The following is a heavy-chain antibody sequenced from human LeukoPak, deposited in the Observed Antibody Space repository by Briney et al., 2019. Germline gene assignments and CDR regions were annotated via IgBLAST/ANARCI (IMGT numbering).Heavy chain of an antibody. CDR1: GFTFSNYH. D-gene: IGHD2-21*02. CDR2: IHSTSGSI. V-gene: IGHV3-48*01. Sequence: GSLRLSCAASGFTFSNYHMNWVRQAPGKGLEWLSYIHSTSGSIHYADSVKGRFTISRDNAKNSLYLQMNSLRAEDTAVYYCSRVVQDVTGADYWGQGALVIVSS. J-gene: IGHJ4*02. CDR3: SRVVQDVTGADY.